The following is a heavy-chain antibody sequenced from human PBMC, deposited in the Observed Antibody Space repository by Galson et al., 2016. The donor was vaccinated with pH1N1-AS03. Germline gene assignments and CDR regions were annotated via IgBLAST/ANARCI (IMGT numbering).Heavy chain of an antibody. CDR3: AGDSKDNFHYPRRAAGGLGGFDP. Sequence: TLSLTCNVSGGSISETAYYWTWVRQRPGEALEWIGYLYYTGNAFYNPSLESRVTISQDTSKRQISLTLKSVTAADTAVYYCAGDSKDNFHYPRRAAGGLGGFDPWGQGTLVTVSS. J-gene: IGHJ5*02. CDR1: GGSISETAYY. V-gene: IGHV4-31*03. CDR2: LYYTGNA. D-gene: IGHD6-13*01.